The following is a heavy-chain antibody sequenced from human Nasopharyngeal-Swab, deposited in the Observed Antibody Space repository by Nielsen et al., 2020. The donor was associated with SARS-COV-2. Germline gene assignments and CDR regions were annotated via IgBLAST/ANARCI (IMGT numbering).Heavy chain of an antibody. CDR3: AREKGYCSGGSCYNWFDP. Sequence: ASVKVSCKASGYTFTSYGISWVRQAPGQGLEWMGWISAYNGNTNYAQKLQGRVTMTTDTSTSTACMELRSLRSEDTAVYYCAREKGYCSGGSCYNWFDPWGQGTLVTVSS. CDR2: ISAYNGNT. V-gene: IGHV1-18*01. CDR1: GYTFTSYG. J-gene: IGHJ5*02. D-gene: IGHD2-15*01.